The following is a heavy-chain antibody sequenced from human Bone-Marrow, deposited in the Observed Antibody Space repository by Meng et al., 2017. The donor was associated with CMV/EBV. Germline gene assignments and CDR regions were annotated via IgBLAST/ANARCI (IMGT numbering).Heavy chain of an antibody. CDR2: IIPIFGTA. J-gene: IGHJ4*02. CDR3: ATYCSGGSCYTKAPRTFDY. V-gene: IGHV1-69*05. D-gene: IGHD2-15*01. CDR1: GGTFSSYA. Sequence: SVKVSCKASGGTFSSYAISWVRQAPGQGLEWMGGIIPIFGTANYAQKFQGRVTITTDESTSTAYMELSSLRSEDTAVYYCATYCSGGSCYTKAPRTFDYWGQGTRVTVYS.